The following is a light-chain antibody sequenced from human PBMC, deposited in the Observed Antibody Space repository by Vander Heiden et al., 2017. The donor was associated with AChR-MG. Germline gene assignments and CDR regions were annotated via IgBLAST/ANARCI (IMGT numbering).Light chain of an antibody. Sequence: VLTPSPGTLSLSPGERATLPCRASQSVSSSYVAWYQQKPGEAPRLLIYGASSRATGIPDRFSGSGSGTDFTLTISRLEPEDCAVYYCQQYGSSPRTFGQGTKVEIK. CDR1: QSVSSSY. V-gene: IGKV3-20*01. CDR3: QQYGSSPRT. J-gene: IGKJ1*01. CDR2: GAS.